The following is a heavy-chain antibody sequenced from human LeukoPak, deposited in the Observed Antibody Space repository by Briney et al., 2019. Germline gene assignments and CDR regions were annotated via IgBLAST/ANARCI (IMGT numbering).Heavy chain of an antibody. CDR3: ASSRTYCSSTSCPTTDY. Sequence: PRASVKVSCKVSGYTLTELSMHLVRQAPGQGLEWMGRSIPILGIANYAQKFQGRVTITADKSTSTAYMELSSLRSEDTAVYYCASSRTYCSSTSCPTTDYWGQGTLVTVSS. CDR2: SIPILGIA. J-gene: IGHJ4*02. V-gene: IGHV1-69*02. CDR1: GYTLTELS. D-gene: IGHD2-2*01.